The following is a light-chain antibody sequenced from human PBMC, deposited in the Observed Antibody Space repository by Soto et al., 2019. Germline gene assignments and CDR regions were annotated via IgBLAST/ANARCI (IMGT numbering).Light chain of an antibody. J-gene: IGLJ3*02. Sequence: QSALTQPASVSGSPGQSITISCSGTSSDIGAYNYVAWYQHHPGRAPKLIVYAVTDRPSGVSSRFSGSKSGNTASLTISGLQAEDEAHYYCSSSTTRSTVVFGGGTKLTVL. V-gene: IGLV2-14*01. CDR2: AVT. CDR3: SSSTTRSTVV. CDR1: SSDIGAYNY.